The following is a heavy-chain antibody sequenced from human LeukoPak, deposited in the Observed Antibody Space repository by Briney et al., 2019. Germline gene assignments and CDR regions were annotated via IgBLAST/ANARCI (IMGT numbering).Heavy chain of an antibody. Sequence: PGGSLRLSCAASGFTFSSYAMSWVRQAPGKGLEWVSAISGSGGSTYYADSVKGRFTISRDNSKNTLYLQMNSLRAEDTAVYYCAKDRDYYGSGSSYFDYWGQGTLVTVSP. CDR2: ISGSGGST. CDR3: AKDRDYYGSGSSYFDY. D-gene: IGHD3-10*01. CDR1: GFTFSSYA. V-gene: IGHV3-23*01. J-gene: IGHJ4*02.